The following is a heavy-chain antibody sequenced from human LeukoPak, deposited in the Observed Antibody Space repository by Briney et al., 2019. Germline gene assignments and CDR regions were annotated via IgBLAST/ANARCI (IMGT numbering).Heavy chain of an antibody. D-gene: IGHD3-22*01. V-gene: IGHV5-51*01. CDR3: ARTTNYYDSSGYYFRYFDY. CDR1: GYIFTSYW. CDR2: IYPGDSDT. J-gene: IGHJ4*02. Sequence: GESLKISCEGSGYIFTSYWIGWVRQMPGKALEWMGIIYPGDSDTRYSPSFQGQVTLSADKSISTAYLQWSSLKASDTAMYYCARTTNYYDSSGYYFRYFDYWGQGTLVTVSS.